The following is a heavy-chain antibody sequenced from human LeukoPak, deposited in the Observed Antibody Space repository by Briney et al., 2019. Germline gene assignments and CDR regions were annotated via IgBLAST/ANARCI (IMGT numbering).Heavy chain of an antibody. V-gene: IGHV3-30*02. CDR2: IRYDGSNK. CDR3: AKDVSHSSGWYGDY. J-gene: IGHJ4*02. Sequence: GGSLRLSCAASGFTLSSYGMHWVRQAPGKGLEWVAFIRYDGSNKYYADSVKGRFTISRDNSKNTLYLQMNSLRAEDTAVYYCAKDVSHSSGWYGDYWGQGTLVTVSS. CDR1: GFTLSSYG. D-gene: IGHD6-19*01.